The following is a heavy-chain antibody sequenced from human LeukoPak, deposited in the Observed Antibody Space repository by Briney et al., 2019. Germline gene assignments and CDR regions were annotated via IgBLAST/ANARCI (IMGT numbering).Heavy chain of an antibody. V-gene: IGHV4-39*01. CDR1: GGSISSSSFY. Sequence: SETLSLTCTVSGGSISSSSFYWGWIRQSPGKGLEWIGSICDTGSTYYNPSLKSRVTISLDTSKNQFSLKLTSVTAADTAVYHCARLKGTNGVCYPDYWGQGTLVTVSS. D-gene: IGHD2-8*01. CDR3: ARLKGTNGVCYPDY. J-gene: IGHJ4*02. CDR2: ICDTGST.